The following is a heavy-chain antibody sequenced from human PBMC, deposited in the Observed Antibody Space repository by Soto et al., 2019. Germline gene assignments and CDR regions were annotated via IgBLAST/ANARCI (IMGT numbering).Heavy chain of an antibody. CDR1: GGSISSGGYY. J-gene: IGHJ6*02. CDR3: RRSSRYSTDV. CDR2: IYYSKNT. V-gene: IGHV4-31*03. D-gene: IGHD6-13*01. Sequence: SETLSLTCTVSGGSISSGGYYWSWIRQHPGKGLEWIGYIYYSKNTYYNPSLKSRVTISVDTSKNQFSLNLTSVTAADTAVYYCRRSSRYSTDVWGQGTTVTVSS.